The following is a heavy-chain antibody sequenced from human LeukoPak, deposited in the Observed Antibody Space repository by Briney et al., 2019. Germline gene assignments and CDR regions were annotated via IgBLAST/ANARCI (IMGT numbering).Heavy chain of an antibody. CDR1: GFTFSSYA. CDR2: ISYDGSNK. CDR3: ARDVVGSSNNGMDV. V-gene: IGHV3-30-3*01. D-gene: IGHD6-13*01. J-gene: IGHJ6*02. Sequence: GRSLRLSCAAPGFTFSSYAMHWVRQAPGKGLEWVAAISYDGSNKYYADSVKGRFTISRDNSKNTLYLQMNSLRAEDTAVYYCARDVVGSSNNGMDVWGQGTTVTVSS.